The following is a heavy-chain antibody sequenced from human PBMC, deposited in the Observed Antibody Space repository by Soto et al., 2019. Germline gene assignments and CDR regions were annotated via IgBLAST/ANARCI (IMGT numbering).Heavy chain of an antibody. CDR3: ARDRGLPARGSGSYYKGPGYYYYYYMDV. J-gene: IGHJ6*03. CDR1: GYTFTGYY. CDR2: INPNSGGT. D-gene: IGHD3-10*01. Sequence: ASVKVSCKASGYTFTGYYMHWVRQAPGQGLEWMGWINPNSGGTNYAQKFQGWVTMTRDTSISTANMELSRLRSDDTAVYYCARDRGLPARGSGSYYKGPGYYYYYYMDVWGKGTTVTVSS. V-gene: IGHV1-2*04.